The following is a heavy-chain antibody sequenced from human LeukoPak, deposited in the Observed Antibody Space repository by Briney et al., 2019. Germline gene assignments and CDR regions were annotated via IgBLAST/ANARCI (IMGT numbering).Heavy chain of an antibody. V-gene: IGHV5-51*01. J-gene: IGHJ4*02. Sequence: GESLKISCKGSGYSFTSYWIAWVRQMPGKGLEWMGIIYPGDSDTRYSPSFQGQVTISADKSISIAYLQWNSLKASDTAIYYFARRASANEDLDYWGQGNLVTVSS. CDR1: GYSFTSYW. CDR3: ARRASANEDLDY. CDR2: IYPGDSDT.